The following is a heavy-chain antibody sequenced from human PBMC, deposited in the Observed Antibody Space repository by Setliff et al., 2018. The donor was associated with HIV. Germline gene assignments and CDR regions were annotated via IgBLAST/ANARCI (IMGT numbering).Heavy chain of an antibody. Sequence: ASETLSLTCTVSGASITNDSFYWGWIRQSPGKGLEWIAHIHHSGPTYYNPSLKSRVTMSVGTSKSQFSLRLSSVTATDAALYYCASHQDYGDNYYFDYWGQGALVTVSS. V-gene: IGHV4-39*01. CDR1: GASITNDSFY. D-gene: IGHD4-17*01. CDR3: ASHQDYGDNYYFDY. J-gene: IGHJ4*02. CDR2: IHHSGPT.